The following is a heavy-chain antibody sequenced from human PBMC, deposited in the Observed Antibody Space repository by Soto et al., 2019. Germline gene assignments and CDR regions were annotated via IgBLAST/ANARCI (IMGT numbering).Heavy chain of an antibody. D-gene: IGHD3-22*01. Sequence: EVQLVESGGGLVQPGGSQRLSCEGSGFTFSSYWMHWVRQAPGKGLVWVSRINRYGSSTSYADSGKGRFTISRDNAKNTVYLQMNRLRAEDTAVYYCARGGDSSYYDSSGYPAAFDIWGQGTMVTVSS. J-gene: IGHJ3*02. CDR3: ARGGDSSYYDSSGYPAAFDI. V-gene: IGHV3-74*01. CDR1: GFTFSSYW. CDR2: INRYGSST.